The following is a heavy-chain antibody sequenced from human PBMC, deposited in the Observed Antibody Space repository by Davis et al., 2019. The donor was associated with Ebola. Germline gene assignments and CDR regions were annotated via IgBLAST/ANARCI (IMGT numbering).Heavy chain of an antibody. V-gene: IGHV3-21*01. CDR3: ARDGSGSYYNLYYYYYYGMDV. CDR2: ISSSSSYI. J-gene: IGHJ6*02. CDR1: GFTFSSYS. Sequence: GESLKISCAASGFTFSSYSMNWVRQAPGKGLEWVSSISSSSSYIYYADSVKGRFTISRDNSKNTLYLQMNSLRAEDTAVYYCARDGSGSYYNLYYYYYYGMDVWGQGTTVTVSS. D-gene: IGHD3-10*01.